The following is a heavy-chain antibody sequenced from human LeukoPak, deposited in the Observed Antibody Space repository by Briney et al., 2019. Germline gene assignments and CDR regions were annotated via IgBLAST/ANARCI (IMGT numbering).Heavy chain of an antibody. CDR1: GGSISSYY. V-gene: IGHV4-59*01. Sequence: PSETLSLTCTVSGGSISSYYWSWIRQPPGKGLEWIGYIYYSGSTNYNPSLKSRVTISVDTSKNQFSLKLSSVTAADTAVYYCARGGDCTNGVCYSYNMDVWGKGTTVTVSS. J-gene: IGHJ6*03. D-gene: IGHD2-8*01. CDR2: IYYSGST. CDR3: ARGGDCTNGVCYSYNMDV.